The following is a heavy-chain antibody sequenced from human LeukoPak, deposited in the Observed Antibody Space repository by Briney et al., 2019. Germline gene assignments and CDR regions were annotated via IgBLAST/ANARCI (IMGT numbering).Heavy chain of an antibody. V-gene: IGHV1-46*01. D-gene: IGHD3-10*01. CDR2: INPSGGST. J-gene: IGHJ6*03. CDR3: ARVSGFGSGSYYNRIYMDV. Sequence: ASVKVSCKASGYTFTSYYMHWVRQAPGQGLEWMGIINPSGGSTSYAQKFQGRVTMTRDTSTSTVYMELSSLRSEDTAVYYCARVSGFGSGSYYNRIYMDVWAKGPRSPSP. CDR1: GYTFTSYY.